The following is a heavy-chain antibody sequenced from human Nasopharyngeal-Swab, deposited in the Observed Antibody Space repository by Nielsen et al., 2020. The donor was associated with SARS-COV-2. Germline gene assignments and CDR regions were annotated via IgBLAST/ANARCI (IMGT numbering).Heavy chain of an antibody. CDR3: AKDRSSSWYYFYGMDV. CDR2: ISSSSSYI. V-gene: IGHV3-21*01. D-gene: IGHD6-13*01. J-gene: IGHJ6*02. Sequence: VRQAPGKGLEWVSSISSSSSYIYYADSVKGRFTISRVNSKNTLYLQMNILTTDDTAVYYCAKDRSSSWYYFYGMDVWGQGTTVTVSS.